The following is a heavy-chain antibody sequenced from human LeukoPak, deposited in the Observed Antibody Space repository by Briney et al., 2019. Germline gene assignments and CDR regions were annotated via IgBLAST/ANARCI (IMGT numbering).Heavy chain of an antibody. J-gene: IGHJ4*02. Sequence: GRSLRLSCAASGFTFSNYGMHWVRQAPGKGLEGVAVIWDDGSNEYYADSVKGGFTIFRDNRRDTLYLQMNSLRAEDTAVYSCARDHSGTQDYWGQGTLVTVSS. CDR3: ARDHSGTQDY. V-gene: IGHV3-33*01. D-gene: IGHD1-1*01. CDR1: GFTFSNYG. CDR2: IWDDGSNE.